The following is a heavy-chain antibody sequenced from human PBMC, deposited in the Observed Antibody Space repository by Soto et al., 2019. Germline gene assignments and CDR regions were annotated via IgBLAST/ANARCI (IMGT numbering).Heavy chain of an antibody. CDR1: GFIFTNYW. D-gene: IGHD2-15*01. CDR3: TSATSSRGAPGCFIEA. Sequence: EVQLVESGGALVQPGGSLRLSCPASGFIFTNYWMSWVRQAPGKGLEWVANVQQDGSVKRYVDSVKGRCTISRDNAKNSVYLQMNSLRVDDTAVYYFTSATSSRGAPGCFIEAWGQGNLVTVYS. J-gene: IGHJ5*02. V-gene: IGHV3-7*03. CDR2: VQQDGSVK.